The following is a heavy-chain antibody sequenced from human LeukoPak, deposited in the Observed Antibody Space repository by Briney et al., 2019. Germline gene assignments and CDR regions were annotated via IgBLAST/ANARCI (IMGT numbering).Heavy chain of an antibody. CDR2: IYSGGST. V-gene: IGHV3-53*04. Sequence: GGSLRLSCAASGFTVSSNYMSWVRQAPGKGLEWVSVIYSGGSTYYADSVKGRFTISRHNSKYTLYLQMNSLRAEDTAVYYCARDVGYYGMDVWGQGTTVTVSS. J-gene: IGHJ6*02. CDR3: ARDVGYYGMDV. CDR1: GFTVSSNY.